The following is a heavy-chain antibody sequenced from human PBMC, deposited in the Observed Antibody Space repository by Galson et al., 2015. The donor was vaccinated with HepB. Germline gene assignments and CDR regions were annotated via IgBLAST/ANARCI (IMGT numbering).Heavy chain of an antibody. J-gene: IGHJ5*02. Sequence: SVKVSCKASGGTFSSFAISWVRQAPGQGLEWMGGIIPMLGLAKFAQKFQGRLTITADKSASTVYMELNSLRSADTAIYYCARNSPAPRDKAEVWLVPFDPWGQGTLVTVSS. V-gene: IGHV1-69*10. CDR2: IIPMLGLA. CDR1: GGTFSSFA. D-gene: IGHD6-19*01. CDR3: ARNSPAPRDKAEVWLVPFDP.